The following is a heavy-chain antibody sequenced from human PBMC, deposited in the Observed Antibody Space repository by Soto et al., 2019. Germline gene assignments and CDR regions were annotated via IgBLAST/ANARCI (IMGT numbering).Heavy chain of an antibody. Sequence: GALRLSCAASGFTFSSYSMNWVRQAPGKGLEWVSSISISSSYIYYADSVKGRFTISRDNAKNSLYLQMNSLRAEDTAVYYCARDRYSSGWFDAFDIWGQGTMVTVSS. V-gene: IGHV3-21*01. CDR1: GFTFSSYS. CDR2: ISISSSYI. CDR3: ARDRYSSGWFDAFDI. D-gene: IGHD6-19*01. J-gene: IGHJ3*02.